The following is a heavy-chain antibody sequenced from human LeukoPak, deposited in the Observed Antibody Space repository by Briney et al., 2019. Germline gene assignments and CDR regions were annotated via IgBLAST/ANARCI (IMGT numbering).Heavy chain of an antibody. CDR3: ASGSGSLASP. D-gene: IGHD3-10*01. V-gene: IGHV3-11*06. CDR1: GFTFTDYY. CDR2: ISSSSIYT. J-gene: IGHJ5*02. Sequence: GGSLRLSCAASGFTFTDYYMSWVRQAPGKGLEWVSYISSSSIYTNYADSVKGRITISRDNAKNSLYLQMSSLRAEDTAVYYCASGSGSLASPWGQGTLVTVSS.